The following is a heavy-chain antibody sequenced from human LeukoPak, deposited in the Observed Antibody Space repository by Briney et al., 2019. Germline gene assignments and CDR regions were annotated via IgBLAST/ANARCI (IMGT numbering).Heavy chain of an antibody. D-gene: IGHD6-19*01. CDR3: AKFDRFGWYGVFDS. V-gene: IGHV3-21*04. Sequence: PGGSLRLSCAASGFTFSSYSMNWVRQAPGKGLEWVSFISTSSSYIYYADSVKGRFTISRDNAKNSLYLQMSSLRAEDTAVYYCAKFDRFGWYGVFDSWGQGTLVTVSS. CDR2: ISTSSSYI. CDR1: GFTFSSYS. J-gene: IGHJ5*01.